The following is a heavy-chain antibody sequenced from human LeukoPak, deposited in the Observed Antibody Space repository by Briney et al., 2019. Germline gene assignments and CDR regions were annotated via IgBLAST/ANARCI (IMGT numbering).Heavy chain of an antibody. Sequence: NAGESLKISCKGSGYSFTSYWIGWVRQMPGKGLEWMGIIYPGDSDTRYGPSFQGQVTISADKSISTAYLQWSSLKASDTAMYYRARLESGYSGYDGTYFDYWGQGTLVTVSS. CDR1: GYSFTSYW. J-gene: IGHJ4*02. V-gene: IGHV5-51*01. CDR3: ARLESGYSGYDGTYFDY. CDR2: IYPGDSDT. D-gene: IGHD5-12*01.